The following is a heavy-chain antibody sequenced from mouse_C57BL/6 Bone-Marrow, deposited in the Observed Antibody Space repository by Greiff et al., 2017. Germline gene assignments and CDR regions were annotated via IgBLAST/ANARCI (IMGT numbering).Heavy chain of an antibody. V-gene: IGHV14-4*01. CDR3: TTVYYGSSYYYAMDY. CDR1: GFNIKDDY. CDR2: IDPENGDT. Sequence: VQLQQSGAELVRPGASVKLSCTASGFNIKDDYMHWVKQRPEQGLEWIGWIDPENGDTEYASKFQGKATITADTSSNTAYLQLSSLTSEDTAVYYCTTVYYGSSYYYAMDYWGQGTSVTVSS. J-gene: IGHJ4*01. D-gene: IGHD1-1*01.